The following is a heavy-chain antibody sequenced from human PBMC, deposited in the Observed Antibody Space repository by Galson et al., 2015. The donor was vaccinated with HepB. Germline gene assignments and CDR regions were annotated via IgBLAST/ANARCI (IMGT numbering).Heavy chain of an antibody. CDR3: ARGGPLYHDYVRGSYPPYHYFNY. CDR1: GYTFPAYA. CDR2: INAANGNT. V-gene: IGHV1-3*01. J-gene: IGHJ4*02. D-gene: IGHD3-16*02. Sequence: SVKVSCKASGYTFPAYAIHWVRQAPGHSLEWMGWINAANGNTEYSQKFQGRVTITRDTSATTAYMELSSLRSEDTAVYYCARGGPLYHDYVRGSYPPYHYFNYWGQGTLVTVPS.